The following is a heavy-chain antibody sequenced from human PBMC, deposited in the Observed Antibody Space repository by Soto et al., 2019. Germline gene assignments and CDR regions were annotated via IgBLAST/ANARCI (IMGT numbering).Heavy chain of an antibody. CDR2: ISGSGGST. CDR1: GFTVSSYA. V-gene: IGHV3-23*01. CDR3: AKDPESIVVVVAVWDY. Sequence: EVQLLESGGGLVQPGGSLRLSCAASGFTVSSYAMSWVRQAPGKGLEWVSAISGSGGSTYYADSVKGRFTISRDNSKNTLYLQMNSLRAEDTAVYNCAKDPESIVVVVAVWDYWGQGTLVTVSS. J-gene: IGHJ4*02. D-gene: IGHD2-15*01.